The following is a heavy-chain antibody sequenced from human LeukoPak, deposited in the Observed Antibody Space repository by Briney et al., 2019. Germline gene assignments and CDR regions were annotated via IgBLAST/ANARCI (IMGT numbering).Heavy chain of an antibody. CDR2: IVNSGGST. Sequence: QAGGSLRLSCVASGFTFSNYAMSWVRQAPGKGLEWVSGIVNSGGSTYYADSVRGRLTISRDNSKKTVYLQMSSLRGDDTAIYCCAKDRAGYSYGMFDYWGQGTLVTVSS. CDR1: GFTFSNYA. V-gene: IGHV3-23*01. D-gene: IGHD5-18*01. J-gene: IGHJ4*02. CDR3: AKDRAGYSYGMFDY.